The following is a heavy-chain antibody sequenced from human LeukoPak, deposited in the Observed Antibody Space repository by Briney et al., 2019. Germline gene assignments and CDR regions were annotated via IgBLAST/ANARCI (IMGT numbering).Heavy chain of an antibody. CDR3: ALLMVRNIVDI. CDR1: GHTLSELF. CDR2: FDPEDDEI. J-gene: IGHJ3*02. Sequence: ASVKVFCKVSGHTLSELFLHWVRQAPGKGLEWMGGFDPEDDEIIYAQRFQGRVTMTEDTSTDTAYMELSSLRSEDTAVYYCALLMVRNIVDIWGQGTMVTVAS. D-gene: IGHD3-10*01. V-gene: IGHV1-24*01.